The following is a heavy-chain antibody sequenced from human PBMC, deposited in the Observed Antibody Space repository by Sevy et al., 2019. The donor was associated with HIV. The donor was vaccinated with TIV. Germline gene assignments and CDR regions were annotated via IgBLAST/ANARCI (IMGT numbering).Heavy chain of an antibody. Sequence: GGSLRLSCAASGLTFSSYSMNWVRQAPGKGLEWVSSISSSSSYIYYADSVKGRFTISRDNAKNSLYLQMNSLRAEDTAVYYCARGLERYCSGGSCYFRPYFDYWGQGTLVTVSS. V-gene: IGHV3-21*01. D-gene: IGHD2-15*01. CDR3: ARGLERYCSGGSCYFRPYFDY. CDR2: ISSSSSYI. J-gene: IGHJ4*02. CDR1: GLTFSSYS.